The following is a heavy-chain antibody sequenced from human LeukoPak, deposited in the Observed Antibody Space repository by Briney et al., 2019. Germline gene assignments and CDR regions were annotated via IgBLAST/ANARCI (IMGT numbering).Heavy chain of an antibody. D-gene: IGHD5-18*01. Sequence: GSLRLSCAASGFTFSNAWMSWVRQAPGKELEWVGRIKSKTDGGTTDYAAPVKGRFTISRDDSKNTLYLQMNSLKTEDTAVYCCTTAPKDTAMVMDYFDYWGQGTLVTVSS. CDR1: GFTFSNAW. CDR3: TTAPKDTAMVMDYFDY. CDR2: IKSKTDGGTT. J-gene: IGHJ4*02. V-gene: IGHV3-15*01.